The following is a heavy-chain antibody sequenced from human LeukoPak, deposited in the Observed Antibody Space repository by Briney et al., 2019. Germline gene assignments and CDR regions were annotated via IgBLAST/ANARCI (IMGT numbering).Heavy chain of an antibody. CDR3: AIDSYGYDNWFDP. D-gene: IGHD5-18*01. V-gene: IGHV7-4-1*02. J-gene: IGHJ5*02. Sequence: GASVKVSCKASGYTFTSYAMNWVRQAPGQGLEWMGWINTNTGNQTYAQGFTGRFVFSLDTSVSTAYLQISSLKAEDTAVYYCAIDSYGYDNWFDPWGQGTLVTVSS. CDR1: GYTFTSYA. CDR2: INTNTGNQ.